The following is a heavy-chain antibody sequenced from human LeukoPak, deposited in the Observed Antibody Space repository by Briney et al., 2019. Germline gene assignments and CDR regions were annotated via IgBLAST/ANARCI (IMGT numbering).Heavy chain of an antibody. CDR1: GFTFSSYA. CDR2: INGGSVNT. Sequence: GGSLRLSCAASGFTFSSYAMSWVRQAPGKGLEWVSTINGGSVNTHYADSVGGRFTISRDNSKNTLFLQMNSLRADDTAVYYCAREYSSSSGRAFDIWGQGTMVTVSS. J-gene: IGHJ3*02. CDR3: AREYSSSSGRAFDI. D-gene: IGHD6-6*01. V-gene: IGHV3-23*01.